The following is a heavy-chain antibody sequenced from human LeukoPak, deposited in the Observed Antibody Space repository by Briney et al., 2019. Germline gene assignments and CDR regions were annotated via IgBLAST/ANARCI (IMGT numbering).Heavy chain of an antibody. D-gene: IGHD3-3*01. J-gene: IGHJ4*02. CDR3: ARGSGSNHAYFDY. V-gene: IGHV3-33*01. Sequence: GGSLRLSCVASGFTLSTYGMHWVRQAPGKGLEWVSVSWYDGSREYYADSVKGRFTISRDSSKNTVYLQMNGLRAEDTAVYYCARGSGSNHAYFDYWGQGTLVTVAS. CDR1: GFTLSTYG. CDR2: SWYDGSRE.